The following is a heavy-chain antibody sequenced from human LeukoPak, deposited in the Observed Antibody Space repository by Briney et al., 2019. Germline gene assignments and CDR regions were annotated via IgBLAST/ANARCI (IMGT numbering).Heavy chain of an antibody. CDR1: GFTFSSYW. CDR2: INSDGSST. V-gene: IGHV3-74*01. CDR3: ARDPYYYGSGSYGDY. Sequence: GGSLRLSCAASGFTFSSYWMRWVRQAPGKGLVWVSRINSDGSSTSYADSVKGRFTISRDNAKNTLYLQMNSLRAEDTAVYYCARDPYYYGSGSYGDYWGQGTLVTVSS. D-gene: IGHD3-10*01. J-gene: IGHJ4*02.